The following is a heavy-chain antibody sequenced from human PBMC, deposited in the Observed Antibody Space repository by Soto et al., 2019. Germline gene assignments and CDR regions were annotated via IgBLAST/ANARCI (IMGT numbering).Heavy chain of an antibody. Sequence: LRLSCAASGFTFSSYAMSWVRQAPGKGLEWVSAISGSGGSTYYADSVKGRFTISRDNSKNTLYLQMNSLRAEDTAVYYCAKGKGAWPVLFDYWGQGTLVTVSS. V-gene: IGHV3-23*01. J-gene: IGHJ4*02. CDR1: GFTFSSYA. CDR2: ISGSGGST. CDR3: AKGKGAWPVLFDY.